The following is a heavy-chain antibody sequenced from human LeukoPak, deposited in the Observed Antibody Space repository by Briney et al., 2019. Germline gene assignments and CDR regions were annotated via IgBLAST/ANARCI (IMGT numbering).Heavy chain of an antibody. Sequence: QTGGSLRLSCAASGFTFSSYGMHWVRQAPGKGLEWVAFIRYDGSNKYYADSVKGRFTISRDNSKNTLYLQMNSLRAEDTAVYYCAKDGTGISRDAFDIWGQGTMVTVSS. V-gene: IGHV3-30*02. CDR1: GFTFSSYG. J-gene: IGHJ3*02. CDR3: AKDGTGISRDAFDI. CDR2: IRYDGSNK. D-gene: IGHD2-8*02.